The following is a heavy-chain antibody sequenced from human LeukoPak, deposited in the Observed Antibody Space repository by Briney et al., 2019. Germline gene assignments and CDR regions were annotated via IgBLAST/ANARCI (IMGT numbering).Heavy chain of an antibody. CDR2: IYHSGST. J-gene: IGHJ4*02. D-gene: IGHD3-3*01. V-gene: IGHV4-38-2*01. CDR1: GYSISSGYY. Sequence: SDTLSLTCAVSGYSISSGYYWGWIRQPPGKGLEWIGSIYHSGSTYYNPSLKSRVTISVDTSKNQFSLKLSSVTAADTAVYYCARGSPDDYDFWSGYPNEQYYFDYWGQGTLVTVSS. CDR3: ARGSPDDYDFWSGYPNEQYYFDY.